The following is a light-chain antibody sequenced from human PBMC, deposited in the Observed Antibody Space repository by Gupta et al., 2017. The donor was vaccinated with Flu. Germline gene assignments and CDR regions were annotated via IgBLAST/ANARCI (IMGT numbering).Light chain of an antibody. Sequence: IQMTQSPFYLSVSVGDRVTITCQASQDISNYLNWYQQKPGKAPKLLIYDASNLETGVPSRFSGSGSGTDFTFTISSLQPEDIATYYCQQYDNLPLTFGGGTKVEIK. CDR2: DAS. CDR1: QDISNY. J-gene: IGKJ4*01. V-gene: IGKV1-33*01. CDR3: QQYDNLPLT.